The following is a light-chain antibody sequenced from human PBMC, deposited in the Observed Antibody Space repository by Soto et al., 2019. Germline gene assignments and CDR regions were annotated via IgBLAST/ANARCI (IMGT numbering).Light chain of an antibody. CDR1: QSVTSN. CDR2: DAS. Sequence: EIVMTQSPATLSVSPGERATLSCRAIQSVTSNFAWYQQKPGQAPRLLIYDASTRATGIPARFSGSGSGTEFTLTISSLQSEDFAVYYCQQYNNWPPWTFGRGTKVEIK. V-gene: IGKV3-15*01. J-gene: IGKJ1*01. CDR3: QQYNNWPPWT.